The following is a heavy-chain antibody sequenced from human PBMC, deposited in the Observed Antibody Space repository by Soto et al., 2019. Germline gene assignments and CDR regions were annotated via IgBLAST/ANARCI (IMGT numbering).Heavy chain of an antibody. CDR3: ARDIVLLWFGELQYYGMDV. CDR1: GGSFSGYY. Sequence: SETLSLTCAVYGGSFSGYYWSWIRQPPGKGLEWIGEINHSGSTNYNPSLKSRVTISVDTSKNQFSLKLSSVTAADTAVYYCARDIVLLWFGELQYYGMDVWGQGATVTVSS. CDR2: INHSGST. D-gene: IGHD3-10*01. V-gene: IGHV4-34*01. J-gene: IGHJ6*02.